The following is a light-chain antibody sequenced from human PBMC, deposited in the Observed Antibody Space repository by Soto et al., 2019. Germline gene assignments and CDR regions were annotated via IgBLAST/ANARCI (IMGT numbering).Light chain of an antibody. Sequence: DIQMTQSPSTLSAFVGDRVSITCRASQNISRWLAWYQQKPGKAPKLLIYDGSTLESGVPSRFNGSGSGTDFTLTISSLQPEDSATYFCLQDFNYPWTFGQGTKVDIK. CDR1: QNISRW. CDR2: DGS. J-gene: IGKJ1*01. CDR3: LQDFNYPWT. V-gene: IGKV1-5*01.